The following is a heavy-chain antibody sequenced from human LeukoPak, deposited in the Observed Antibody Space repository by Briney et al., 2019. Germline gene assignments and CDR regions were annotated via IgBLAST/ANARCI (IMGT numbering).Heavy chain of an antibody. J-gene: IGHJ4*02. CDR1: GFTFSSYA. CDR2: ISYDGSNK. Sequence: GGSLRLSCAASGFTFSSYAMHWVRQAPGEGLEWVAVISYDGSNKYYADSVKGRFTISRDNSKNTLYLQMNSLRAEDTAVYYCARDRKRYCSSTSCYELDYWGQGTLVTVSS. CDR3: ARDRKRYCSSTSCYELDY. D-gene: IGHD2-2*01. V-gene: IGHV3-30*04.